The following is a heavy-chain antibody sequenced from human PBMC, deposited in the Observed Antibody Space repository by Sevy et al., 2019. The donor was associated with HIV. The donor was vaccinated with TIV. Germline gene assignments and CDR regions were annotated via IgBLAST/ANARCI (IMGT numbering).Heavy chain of an antibody. CDR2: IAYDINNK. D-gene: IGHD3-3*02. V-gene: IGHV3-30-3*01. J-gene: IGHJ6*02. CDR3: ARDLASSGNGLDV. Sequence: GGSLRLSCAASGCTFFAYTMHWVRQAPGKGLEWVALIAYDINNKYYADSVKGRFTISRDNSKNTLYLQMNSLRPEDTAVSYCARDLASSGNGLDVWRQGTTVTVSS. CDR1: GCTFFAYT.